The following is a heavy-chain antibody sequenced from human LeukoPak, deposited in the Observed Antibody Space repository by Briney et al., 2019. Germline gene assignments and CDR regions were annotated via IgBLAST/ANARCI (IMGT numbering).Heavy chain of an antibody. Sequence: PGGSLRLSCAASGFTFSNYAMSWVRQAPGGGLEWVSLIRDSGETFYADSVKGRFTISRDNSKNTVYLQMNRLRVEDTAVYFCARDRAVTQVWVEFDSWGQGTLVTVSS. CDR3: ARDRAVTQVWVEFDS. CDR2: IRDSGET. CDR1: GFTFSNYA. V-gene: IGHV3-66*03. D-gene: IGHD3-16*01. J-gene: IGHJ5*01.